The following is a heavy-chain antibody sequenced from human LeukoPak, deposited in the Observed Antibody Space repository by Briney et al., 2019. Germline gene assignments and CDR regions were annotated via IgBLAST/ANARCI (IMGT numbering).Heavy chain of an antibody. CDR2: INPNSGGT. Sequence: ASVKVSCKASGYTFTGYYIHWVRQAPGQGLEWMGWINPNSGGTDYAQNFQGRVTMTRDTSISTAYMELRRLKSDDTAMYYCANEGRLGLATSGDGFDIWGQGTMVTVSS. CDR3: ANEGRLGLATSGDGFDI. V-gene: IGHV1-2*02. D-gene: IGHD3/OR15-3a*01. J-gene: IGHJ3*02. CDR1: GYTFTGYY.